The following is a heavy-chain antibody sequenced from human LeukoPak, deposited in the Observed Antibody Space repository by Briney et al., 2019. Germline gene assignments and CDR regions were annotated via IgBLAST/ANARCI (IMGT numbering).Heavy chain of an antibody. Sequence: ASVKVSCKASGYTFTSYYMHWVRQAPGQGLEWMGWINPNSGDTNYAQKFQGRVTVTRDTSISTAYMELSWLRSGDTAVYYCARVGSSGWYVHPTLDYWGQGTLVTVSS. CDR1: GYTFTSYY. D-gene: IGHD6-19*01. J-gene: IGHJ4*02. CDR3: ARVGSSGWYVHPTLDY. V-gene: IGHV1-2*02. CDR2: INPNSGDT.